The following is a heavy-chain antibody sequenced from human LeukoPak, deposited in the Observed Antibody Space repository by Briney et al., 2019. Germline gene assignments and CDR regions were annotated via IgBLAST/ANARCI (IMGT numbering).Heavy chain of an antibody. V-gene: IGHV1-69*04. J-gene: IGHJ5*02. CDR2: IIPILGIA. CDR3: ARSRYSSSSWYWFDP. D-gene: IGHD6-13*01. Sequence: ASVKVSCKASGGTFSSYAISWVRQAPGQGLEWMGRIIPILGIANYAQKFQGRVTITADKSTSTAYMGLSSLRSEDTAVYYCARSRYSSSSWYWFDPWGQGTLVTVSS. CDR1: GGTFSSYA.